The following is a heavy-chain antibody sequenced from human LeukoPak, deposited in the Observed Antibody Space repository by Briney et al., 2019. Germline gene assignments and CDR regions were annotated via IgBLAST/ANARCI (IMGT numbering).Heavy chain of an antibody. D-gene: IGHD3-22*01. CDR2: IYYSGST. CDR1: GGSISSGGYY. CDR3: ARGDYYEEFLFDP. V-gene: IGHV4-31*03. J-gene: IGHJ5*02. Sequence: TLSLTCTVSGGSISSGGYYWSWIRQHPGKGLEWIGYIYYSGSTYYNPSLKSRVTISVGTSKNQFSLKLSSVTAADTAVYYCARGDYYEEFLFDPWGQGTLVTVSS.